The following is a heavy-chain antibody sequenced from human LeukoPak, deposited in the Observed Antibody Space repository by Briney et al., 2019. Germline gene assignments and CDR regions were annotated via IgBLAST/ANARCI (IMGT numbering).Heavy chain of an antibody. Sequence: SVKVSCKASGGTFSSYAISWVRQAPGQGLEWMGGIIPIIGTANYAQKFQGRVTITADKSTSTAYMELSSLRSEDTAVYYCASRPRDIVATITDYWGQGTLVTVSS. CDR3: ASRPRDIVATITDY. D-gene: IGHD5-12*01. V-gene: IGHV1-69*06. CDR2: IIPIIGTA. CDR1: GGTFSSYA. J-gene: IGHJ4*02.